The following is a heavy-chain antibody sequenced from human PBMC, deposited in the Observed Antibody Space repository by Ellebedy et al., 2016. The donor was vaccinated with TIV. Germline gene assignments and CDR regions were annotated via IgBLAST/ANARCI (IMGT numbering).Heavy chain of an antibody. Sequence: PGGSLRLSCAASSFIVSTNGLHWGRQAPGKGLEWVSYISGSASVTAYADSVKGRFTISRDTARTSLYLQMNSLRVDDTAMYYCARSYGARTSGPWGQGTLVTVSS. CDR2: ISGSASVT. CDR1: SFIVSTNG. D-gene: IGHD3-16*01. V-gene: IGHV3-48*04. J-gene: IGHJ5*02. CDR3: ARSYGARTSGP.